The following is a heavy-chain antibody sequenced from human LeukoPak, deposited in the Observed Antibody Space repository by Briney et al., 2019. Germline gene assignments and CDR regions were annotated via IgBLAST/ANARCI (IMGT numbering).Heavy chain of an antibody. D-gene: IGHD3-22*01. CDR1: GLTFSRYA. CDR3: AKQAYDRPRPDFDY. V-gene: IGHV3-23*01. CDR2: VSTSGGST. J-gene: IGHJ4*02. Sequence: PGASLRLSCAASGLTFSRYAMSWVRQAPGKGLECVSGVSTSGGSTYYADSVKGRFTTSRDNSKNTLHLQMNSLRAEDTAIYYCAKQAYDRPRPDFDYWGQGTLVTVSS.